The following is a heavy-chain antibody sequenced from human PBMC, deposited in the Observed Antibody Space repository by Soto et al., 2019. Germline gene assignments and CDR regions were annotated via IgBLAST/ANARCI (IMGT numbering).Heavy chain of an antibody. CDR1: GFTFTRHS. CDR2: ISGTGTFI. J-gene: IGHJ3*02. CDR3: ARGSGTDTGDALDI. V-gene: IGHV3-21*06. D-gene: IGHD1-1*01. Sequence: EVQLVESGGGLVKPGGSLRLSCAASGFTFTRHSMNWVRQAPGKGLEWVSCISGTGTFIYYSDSVKGRFTISRDDAKTSRYLQMNSLTAEDTAVYYFARGSGTDTGDALDIWGPGTMVTVS.